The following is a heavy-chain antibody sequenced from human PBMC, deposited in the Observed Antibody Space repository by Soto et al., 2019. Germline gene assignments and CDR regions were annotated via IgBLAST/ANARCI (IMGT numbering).Heavy chain of an antibody. J-gene: IGHJ5*02. CDR3: AKDAVAQNGVWDCFDP. V-gene: IGHV3-23*01. CDR1: GFTFRHYA. D-gene: IGHD3-16*01. CDR2: IHGNGGGT. Sequence: EVQLLESGGGLVQPGGSLRLSCAASGFTFRHYAMSWVRQAPGKGLEWAASIHGNGGGTYYADSGKGRFTVSRDDSKETLDLQLSSLRVDDTAIYYCAKDAVAQNGVWDCFDPWGQGPLVTVSS.